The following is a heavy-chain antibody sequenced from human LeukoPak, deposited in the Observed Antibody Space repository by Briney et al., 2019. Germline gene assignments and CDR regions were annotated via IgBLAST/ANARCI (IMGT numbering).Heavy chain of an antibody. J-gene: IGHJ6*03. D-gene: IGHD3/OR15-3a*01. CDR2: INPSGGST. CDR1: GYTFTSYY. V-gene: IGHV1-46*01. Sequence: ASVKASCKASGYTFTSYYMHWVRQAPGQGLEWMGIINPSGGSTSYPQKFQGRVTMTRDMSTSTVYMELSSLRSEDTAVYYCARDRTGYYYYYMDVWGKGTTVTVSS. CDR3: ARDRTGYYYYYMDV.